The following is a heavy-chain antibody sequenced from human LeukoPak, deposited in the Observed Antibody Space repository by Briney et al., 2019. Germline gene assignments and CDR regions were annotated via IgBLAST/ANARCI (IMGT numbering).Heavy chain of an antibody. CDR1: GGSINNYY. V-gene: IGHV4-4*07. CDR2: TYTSGST. CDR3: ARDNTIFGVVTFYYFDY. Sequence: PSETLSLTCTVSGGSINNYYWSWIRQPAGKGLEWIGRTYTSGSTNYNPSLKSRVTMSVDTSKNQFSLKLSSVTAADTAVYYCARDNTIFGVVTFYYFDYWGQGTLVTVSS. J-gene: IGHJ4*02. D-gene: IGHD3-3*01.